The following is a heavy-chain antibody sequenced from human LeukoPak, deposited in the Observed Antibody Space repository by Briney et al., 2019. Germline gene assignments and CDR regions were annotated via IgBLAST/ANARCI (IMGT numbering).Heavy chain of an antibody. V-gene: IGHV4-39*07. CDR1: GGSISSSSYY. Sequence: SETLSLTCTVSGGSISSSSYYWGWVRQPPGKGLEWIGSIYYSGSTYYNPSLKSRVTISVDTSKNQFSLKLSSVTAADTAVYYCATPYSGSYPFDYWGQGTLVTVSS. CDR2: IYYSGST. CDR3: ATPYSGSYPFDY. D-gene: IGHD1-26*01. J-gene: IGHJ4*02.